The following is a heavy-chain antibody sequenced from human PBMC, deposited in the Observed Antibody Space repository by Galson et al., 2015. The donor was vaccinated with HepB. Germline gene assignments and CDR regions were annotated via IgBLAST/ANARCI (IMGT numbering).Heavy chain of an antibody. CDR2: ISYDGSNK. CDR1: GFTFSSYA. V-gene: IGHV3-30-3*01. D-gene: IGHD3-10*01. CDR3: ASPLQSEGSGSYYFDY. J-gene: IGHJ4*02. Sequence: SLRLSCAASGFTFSSYAMHWVRQAPGKGLEWVAVISYDGSNKYYADSVKGRFTISRDNSKNTLYLQMNSLRAEDTAVYYCASPLQSEGSGSYYFDYWGQGTLVTVSS.